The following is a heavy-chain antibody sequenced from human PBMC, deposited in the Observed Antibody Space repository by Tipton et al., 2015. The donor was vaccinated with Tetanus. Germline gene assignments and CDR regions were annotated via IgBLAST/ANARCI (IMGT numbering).Heavy chain of an antibody. V-gene: IGHV3-9*01. D-gene: IGHD4-17*01. CDR2: TSWKGGNI. CDR3: AKDMRALESDDYGIDH. J-gene: IGHJ4*02. CDR1: GFVFEDYE. Sequence: SLRLSCAASGFVFEDYEMHWVRQVPGKGLEWVAGTSWKGGNIGYADSVKGRFTISRDNARSTLYLQMNSLRPADTAIYYCAKDMRALESDDYGIDHWGQGTLVTVSS.